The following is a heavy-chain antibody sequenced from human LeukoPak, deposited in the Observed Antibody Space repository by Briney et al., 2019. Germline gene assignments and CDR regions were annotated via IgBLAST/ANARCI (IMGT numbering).Heavy chain of an antibody. D-gene: IGHD5-24*01. V-gene: IGHV3-33*01. Sequence: PGGSLRLSCAASGFTFSSYGMHWVRQAPGKGLERVAVIWYDGSNKYYADSVKGRFTISRDNSKNTLYLQMNSLRAEDTAVYYCARDGGDGYNMYYFDYWGQGTLVTVSS. CDR3: ARDGGDGYNMYYFDY. J-gene: IGHJ4*02. CDR2: IWYDGSNK. CDR1: GFTFSSYG.